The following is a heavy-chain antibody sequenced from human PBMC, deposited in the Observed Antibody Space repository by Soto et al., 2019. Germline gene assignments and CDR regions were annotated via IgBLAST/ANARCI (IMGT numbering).Heavy chain of an antibody. CDR2: IYYSGST. CDR3: ARHFRYYGSGSIRGYDWFDP. J-gene: IGHJ5*02. CDR1: GGSISSSSYY. Sequence: QLQLQESAPGLVKPSETLSLTCTVSGGSISSSSYYWGWIRQPPGKGLEWIGSIYYSGSTYYNPSLKSRITISIDTSKNKFSLKLSSVTAADTAVYYCARHFRYYGSGSIRGYDWFDPWGQGTLVTVSS. V-gene: IGHV4-39*01. D-gene: IGHD3-10*01.